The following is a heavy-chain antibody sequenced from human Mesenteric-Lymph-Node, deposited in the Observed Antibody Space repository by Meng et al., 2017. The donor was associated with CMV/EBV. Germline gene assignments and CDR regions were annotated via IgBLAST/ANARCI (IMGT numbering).Heavy chain of an antibody. CDR2: ISSSSSYI. Sequence: GESLKISCAASAFTLSTYSMNWVRQAPGKGLEWVSSISSSSSYIYYADSVKGRFTISRDNAKNSLYLQMNSLRAEDTAVYYCARDLEVRPNYFDYWGQGTLVTVSS. J-gene: IGHJ4*02. V-gene: IGHV3-21*01. CDR3: ARDLEVRPNYFDY. CDR1: AFTLSTYS. D-gene: IGHD4-11*01.